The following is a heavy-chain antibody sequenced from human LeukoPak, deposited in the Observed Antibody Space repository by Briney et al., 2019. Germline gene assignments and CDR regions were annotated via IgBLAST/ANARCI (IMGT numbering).Heavy chain of an antibody. CDR3: ARTVSGDYYGMDV. CDR2: INHRGST. CDR1: GGSFSGYY. D-gene: IGHD1-26*01. J-gene: IGHJ6*02. Sequence: SETLSLTCAVYGGSFSGYYWSWIRQPPGKGLEWLGEINHRGSTNYNPSLKSRVTISVDTSTDQFSLRLISVTAADTAVYYCARTVSGDYYGMDVWGQGTTVTVSS. V-gene: IGHV4-34*01.